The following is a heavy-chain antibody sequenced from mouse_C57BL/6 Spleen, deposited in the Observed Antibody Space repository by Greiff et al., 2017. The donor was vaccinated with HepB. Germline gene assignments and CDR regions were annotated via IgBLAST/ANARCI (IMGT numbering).Heavy chain of an antibody. CDR1: GFTFSDFY. CDR3: ARDNWEGMDY. V-gene: IGHV7-1*01. J-gene: IGHJ4*01. Sequence: EVKLVDSGGGLVQSGRSLRLSCATSGFTFSDFYMEWVRQAPGKGLEWIAASRNKANDYTTEYSASVKGRFIVSRDTSQSILYLQMNALRAEDTAIYYCARDNWEGMDYWGQGTSVTVSS. D-gene: IGHD4-1*01. CDR2: SRNKANDYTT.